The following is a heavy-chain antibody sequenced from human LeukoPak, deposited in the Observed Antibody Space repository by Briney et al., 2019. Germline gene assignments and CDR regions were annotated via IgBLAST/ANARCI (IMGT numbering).Heavy chain of an antibody. D-gene: IGHD6-19*01. CDR3: ARYSSGWYSGGMDV. Sequence: GASVKVSCKASGYTFTSYDINWVRQATGQGLEWMGWTNPNSGNTGYAQKFRGRVTMTRNTSISTAYMELSSLRSEDTAVYYCARYSSGWYSGGMDVWGQGTTVTVSS. V-gene: IGHV1-8*01. J-gene: IGHJ6*02. CDR1: GYTFTSYD. CDR2: TNPNSGNT.